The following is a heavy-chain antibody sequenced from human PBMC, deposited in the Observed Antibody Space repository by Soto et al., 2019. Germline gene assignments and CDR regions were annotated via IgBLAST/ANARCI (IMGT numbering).Heavy chain of an antibody. CDR2: IYYSGST. J-gene: IGHJ6*03. CDR3: ARRFDFWSGYLYYFYMDV. CDR1: GGSISSYY. Sequence: SETLSLTCTVSGGSISSYYWSWIRQPPGKGLEWIGYIYYSGSTNYNPSLKSRVTISVDTSKNQFSLKLSSVTAADTAVYYCARRFDFWSGYLYYFYMDVWGKGTTVTVSS. V-gene: IGHV4-59*08. D-gene: IGHD3-3*01.